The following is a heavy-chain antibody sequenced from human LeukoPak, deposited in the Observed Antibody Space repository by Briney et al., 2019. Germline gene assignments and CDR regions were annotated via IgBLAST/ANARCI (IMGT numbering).Heavy chain of an antibody. CDR3: ARSRGYSSWKYYFDY. V-gene: IGHV3-30*03. Sequence: GGSLRLSCAASGFTFSSYGMHWVRQAPGKGLEWVAVISYDGSNKYYADSVKGRFTISRDNSKNTLYLQMNSLRAEDTAVYYCARSRGYSSWKYYFDYWGQGTLVTVSS. D-gene: IGHD5-18*01. CDR2: ISYDGSNK. J-gene: IGHJ4*02. CDR1: GFTFSSYG.